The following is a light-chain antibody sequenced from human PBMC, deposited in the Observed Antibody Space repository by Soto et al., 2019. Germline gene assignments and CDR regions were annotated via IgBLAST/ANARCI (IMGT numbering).Light chain of an antibody. CDR3: SSYITTTSHVV. J-gene: IGLJ2*01. V-gene: IGLV2-14*01. CDR2: EVN. CDR1: SSDIGDYNY. Sequence: QSALTQPASVSGSPGQSITISCTGTSSDIGDYNYVSWYQQHPGKAPKLMIYEVNNRPSGVSYRFSGSKSGNTASLAISGLQAEDEAHYYCSSYITTTSHVVFGGGTKVTVL.